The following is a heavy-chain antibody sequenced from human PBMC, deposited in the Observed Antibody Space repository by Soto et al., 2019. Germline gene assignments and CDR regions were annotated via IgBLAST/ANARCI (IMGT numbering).Heavy chain of an antibody. D-gene: IGHD2-21*02. CDR3: VQRRCGGYCLEIYSSHAYNGLDV. CDR2: LYWDDDK. Sequence: QVTLKESGPTLVKPTQTLTLTCTVSGLSLRTTGVGVGWVRQPPGKALEWLALLYWDDDKRYSPSLRSRLTIAXDXSXKQXVLTMTNMDTVDTATYYCVQRRCGGYCLEIYSSHAYNGLDVWGQGTTVTVS. J-gene: IGHJ6*02. CDR1: GLSLRTTGVG. V-gene: IGHV2-5*02.